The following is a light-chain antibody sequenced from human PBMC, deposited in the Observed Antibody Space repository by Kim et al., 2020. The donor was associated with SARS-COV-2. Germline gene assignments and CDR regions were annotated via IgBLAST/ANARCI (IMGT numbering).Light chain of an antibody. CDR3: ATWDDRLKAVL. J-gene: IGLJ2*01. Sequence: GQRFTISCSGSSSNIGSRAVNWYQQVPGTGPRLLINSNNQRPSGVPDRFSGSKSGTSASLAISGLQSQDEADYYCATWDDRLKAVLFGGGTQLTVL. CDR1: SSNIGSRA. V-gene: IGLV1-44*01. CDR2: SNN.